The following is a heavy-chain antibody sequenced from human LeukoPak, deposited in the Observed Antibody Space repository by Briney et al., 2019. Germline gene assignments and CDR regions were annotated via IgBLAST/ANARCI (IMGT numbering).Heavy chain of an antibody. J-gene: IGHJ6*03. D-gene: IGHD5-18*01. CDR1: GGTFSSHA. CDR2: IIPIFGTA. CDR3: ATLDAGYYYYYMDV. V-gene: IGHV1-69*05. Sequence: SVKVSCKASGGTFSSHAISWVRQAPGQGLEWMGRIIPIFGTANYAQKFQGRVTITTDESTSTAYMELSSLRSEDTAVYYCATLDAGYYYYYMDVWGKGTTVTVSS.